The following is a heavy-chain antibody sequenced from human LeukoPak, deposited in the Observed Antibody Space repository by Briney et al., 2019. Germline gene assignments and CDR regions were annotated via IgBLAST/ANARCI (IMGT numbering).Heavy chain of an antibody. V-gene: IGHV1-2*02. D-gene: IGHD2-2*01. CDR2: INPNSGGT. J-gene: IGHJ4*02. CDR1: GYTFTGYY. CDR3: ARDSGCTSTSCYAFDY. Sequence: ASVKVSCKASGYTFTGYYMHWVRQAPGQGLEWMGWINPNSGGTNYAQKFQGRVTMTRDTSISTAFMELSRLRSDDTAVYYCARDSGCTSTSCYAFDYWGQGTLVTVSS.